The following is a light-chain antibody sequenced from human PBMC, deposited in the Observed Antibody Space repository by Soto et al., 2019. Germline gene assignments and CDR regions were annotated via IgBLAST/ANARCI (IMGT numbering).Light chain of an antibody. J-gene: IGKJ5*01. CDR1: QSISSY. CDR3: QQNYSPPPIT. V-gene: IGKV1-39*01. Sequence: DIQMTQSPSSLSASAGDRVTITCRASQSISSYLNWYQQKPGKAPKLLIYAASSLQGGVPSRFSGSGYGTDFTLTISSLQPEDSAIYYCQQNYSPPPITFVQGTRLEIK. CDR2: AAS.